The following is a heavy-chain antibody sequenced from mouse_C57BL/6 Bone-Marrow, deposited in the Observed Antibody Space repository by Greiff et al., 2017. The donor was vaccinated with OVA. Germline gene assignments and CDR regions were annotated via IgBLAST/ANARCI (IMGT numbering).Heavy chain of an antibody. D-gene: IGHD1-1*01. CDR3: ARATTVVQYYFDY. V-gene: IGHV5-16*01. Sequence: EVKLVESEGGLVQPGSSMKLSCTASGFTFSDYYMAWVRQVPEKGLEWVANINYDGSSTYYLDSLKSRFIISRDNAKNILYLQMSSLKSEDTATYYCARATTVVQYYFDYWGQGTTLTVSS. CDR1: GFTFSDYY. J-gene: IGHJ2*01. CDR2: INYDGSST.